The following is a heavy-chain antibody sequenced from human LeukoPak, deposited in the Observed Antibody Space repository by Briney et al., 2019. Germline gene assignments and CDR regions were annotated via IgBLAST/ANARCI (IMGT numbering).Heavy chain of an antibody. CDR1: GFTFSSYS. J-gene: IGHJ6*02. V-gene: IGHV3-21*01. CDR3: ARAAFAGGYGMDV. Sequence: GGSLRLSCAASGFTFSSYSINWVRQAPGKGLEWVSSISSSSSYIYYADSVKGRFTISRDNAKNSLYLQMNSLRAEDTAVYYCARAAFAGGYGMDVWGQGTTVTVSS. CDR2: ISSSSSYI.